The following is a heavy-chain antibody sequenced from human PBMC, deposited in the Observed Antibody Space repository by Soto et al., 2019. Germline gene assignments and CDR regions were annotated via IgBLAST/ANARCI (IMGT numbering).Heavy chain of an antibody. CDR1: GYTFTSYD. CDR3: ARGRGVVEARKSYYYYYYMDV. V-gene: IGHV1-8*01. CDR2: MNPNSGNT. J-gene: IGHJ6*03. D-gene: IGHD6-6*01. Sequence: ASVKVSCKASGYTFTSYDINWVRQATGQGLEGMGWMNPNSGNTGYAQKFQGRVTRTRNTSISTAYMELSSLRSEDTAVYYCARGRGVVEARKSYYYYYYMDVWGKGTTVTVSS.